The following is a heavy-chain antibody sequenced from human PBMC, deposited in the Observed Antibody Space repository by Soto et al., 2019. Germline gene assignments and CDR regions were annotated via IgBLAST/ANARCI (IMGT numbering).Heavy chain of an antibody. Sequence: QVQLQQWGAGLLKPSETLSLTCAVYGGSISGYYWSWIRQPPGKALEWIGEFNHSGDNNYNPSLKSRVTISVDTSKNQLFLHLSSVTSADTAMYYCARHHVRGRTIAGAAEFWGQGTLVTVSS. D-gene: IGHD1-26*01. V-gene: IGHV4-34*01. CDR1: GGSISGYY. J-gene: IGHJ4*02. CDR2: FNHSGDN. CDR3: ARHHVRGRTIAGAAEF.